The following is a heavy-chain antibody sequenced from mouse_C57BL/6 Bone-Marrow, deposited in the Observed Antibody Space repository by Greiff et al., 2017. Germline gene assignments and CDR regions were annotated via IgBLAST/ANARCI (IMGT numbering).Heavy chain of an antibody. V-gene: IGHV3-6*01. CDR2: MSYDGSN. CDR3: ARDGYREGYFDV. Sequence: EVQLQESGPGLVKPSQSLSLTCSVTGYSIPSGYYWNWIRQFPGNKLEWMGYMSYDGSNNYNPSLKNRTSVTRDKSKSQFFLKLNSVTTEDTAAYYCARDGYREGYFDVWGTGTTVTVSS. CDR1: GYSIPSGYY. D-gene: IGHD2-2*01. J-gene: IGHJ1*03.